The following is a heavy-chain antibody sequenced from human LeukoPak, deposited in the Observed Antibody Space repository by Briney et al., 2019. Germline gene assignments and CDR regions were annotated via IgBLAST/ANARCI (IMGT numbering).Heavy chain of an antibody. V-gene: IGHV4-4*02. CDR2: IYHSGST. Sequence: PSETLSLTCAVSGGSISSSNWWSWIRQPPGKGLEWIGEIYHSGSTNYNPSLKSRVTISVDKSKTQFSLKLSSVTAADTAVYYCARDSYYYDSSGYRGFDYWGQGTLVTVSS. J-gene: IGHJ4*02. D-gene: IGHD3-22*01. CDR1: GGSISSSNW. CDR3: ARDSYYYDSSGYRGFDY.